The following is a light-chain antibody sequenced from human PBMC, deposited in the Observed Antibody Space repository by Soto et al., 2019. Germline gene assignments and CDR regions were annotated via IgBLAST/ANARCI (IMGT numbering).Light chain of an antibody. Sequence: EMALTQSPGTLSLSPGERATLSCRASQTVSSGSLAWCQQKPGQAPRLLISNASRRATGNPDRFSGSGSGTDFNLTNSRVEREDFALYLCQQYGRSPVTFRPRTKVDI. CDR1: QTVSSGS. V-gene: IGKV3-20*01. CDR2: NAS. CDR3: QQYGRSPVT. J-gene: IGKJ3*01.